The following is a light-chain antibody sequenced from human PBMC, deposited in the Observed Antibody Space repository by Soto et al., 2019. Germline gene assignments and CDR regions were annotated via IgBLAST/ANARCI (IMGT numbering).Light chain of an antibody. CDR3: QQSYSTLWT. J-gene: IGKJ1*01. V-gene: IGKV1-39*01. CDR1: QSISSY. CDR2: AAS. Sequence: DSQMTQSPSSLSASVGDRVTITCRASQSISSYLNWYQQKPGKAPKLLIYAASSLQSGVPSRFSGSGSGTDFALTISSLQPEDFATYYCQQSYSTLWTFGQGTKV.